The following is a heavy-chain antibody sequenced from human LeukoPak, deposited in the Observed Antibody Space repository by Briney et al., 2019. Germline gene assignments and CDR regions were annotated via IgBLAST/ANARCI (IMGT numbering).Heavy chain of an antibody. CDR1: GFTFSSYS. J-gene: IGHJ4*02. V-gene: IGHV3-21*01. Sequence: GGSLRLSCAASGFTFSSYSMNWARQAPGKGLEWVSSISSSSYIYYADSVKGRFTISRDNAKNSLYLQMNSLRAEDTAVYYCARDLGNGGRNRYYFDYWGQGTLVTVSS. CDR2: ISSSSYI. CDR3: ARDLGNGGRNRYYFDY. D-gene: IGHD3-16*01.